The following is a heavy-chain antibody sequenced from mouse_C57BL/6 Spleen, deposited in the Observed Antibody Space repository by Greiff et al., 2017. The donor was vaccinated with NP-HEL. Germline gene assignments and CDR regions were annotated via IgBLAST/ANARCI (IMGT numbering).Heavy chain of an antibody. Sequence: VQLKESGPYLAKPGASVKISCKASGYSFTGYYMNWVKQSPEKSLEWIGEINPSTGGTTYNQKFKAKATLTVDKSSSTAYMQLKSLTSEDSAVYYKAPSLLPTHNIDYWGQGPTHT. CDR2: INPSTGGT. V-gene: IGHV1-42*01. CDR1: GYSFTGYY. J-gene: IGHJ2*01. CDR3: APSLLPTHNIDY. D-gene: IGHD5-5*01.